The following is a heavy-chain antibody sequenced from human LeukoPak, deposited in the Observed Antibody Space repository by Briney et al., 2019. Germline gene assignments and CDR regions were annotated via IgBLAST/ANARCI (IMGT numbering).Heavy chain of an antibody. D-gene: IGHD1-26*01. CDR3: ARDLTSTSNWEFDY. V-gene: IGHV1-2*04. Sequence: ASVKVSCKASGYTFADYFIYWVRQAPGQGLEWMGRINPNSGGAEYAPKFQGWVTMTRDTSISTAYVEVSRLISDDTAVYYCARDLTSTSNWEFDYWGQGTLVIVSS. J-gene: IGHJ4*02. CDR2: INPNSGGA. CDR1: GYTFADYF.